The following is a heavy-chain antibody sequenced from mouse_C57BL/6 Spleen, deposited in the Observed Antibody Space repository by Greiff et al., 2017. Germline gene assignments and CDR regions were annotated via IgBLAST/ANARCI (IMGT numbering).Heavy chain of an antibody. J-gene: IGHJ4*01. CDR1: GFTFSSYT. CDR2: ISGGGGNT. CDR3: ARHFYYYGSSYDYYAMDY. V-gene: IGHV5-9*01. Sequence: LVESGGGLVKPGGSLKLSCAASGFTFSSYTMSWVRQTPEKRLEWVATISGGGGNTYYPDSVKGRFTISRDNAKNTLYLQMSSLRSEDTALYYCARHFYYYGSSYDYYAMDYWGQGTSVTVSS. D-gene: IGHD1-1*01.